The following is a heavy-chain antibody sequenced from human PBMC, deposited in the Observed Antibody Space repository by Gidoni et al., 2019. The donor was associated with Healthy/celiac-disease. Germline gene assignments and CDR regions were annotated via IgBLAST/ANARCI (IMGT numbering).Heavy chain of an antibody. CDR3: AKATYDSSGYYFGGFDY. J-gene: IGHJ4*02. D-gene: IGHD3-22*01. Sequence: EVQLLESGGGLVQPGGSLRLSCAASGLTFSSYAMSWVSPAPGKGLEWVSAISGSGGSTYYADSVKGRFTISRDNSKNTLYLQMNSLRAEDTAVYYCAKATYDSSGYYFGGFDYWGQGTLVTVSS. CDR2: ISGSGGST. CDR1: GLTFSSYA. V-gene: IGHV3-23*01.